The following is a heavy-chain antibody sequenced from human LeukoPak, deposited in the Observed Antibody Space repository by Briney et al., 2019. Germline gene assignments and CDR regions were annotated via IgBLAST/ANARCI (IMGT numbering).Heavy chain of an antibody. Sequence: PSETLSLTCTVSGGSISSYYWSWIRQPPGKGLEWIGYIYYSGSTNYNPSLKSRVTISVDTSKNQFSPKLSSVTAADTAVYYCARLRPGIAVATFDYWGQGTLVTVSS. CDR3: ARLRPGIAVATFDY. CDR1: GGSISSYY. CDR2: IYYSGST. V-gene: IGHV4-59*01. D-gene: IGHD6-19*01. J-gene: IGHJ4*02.